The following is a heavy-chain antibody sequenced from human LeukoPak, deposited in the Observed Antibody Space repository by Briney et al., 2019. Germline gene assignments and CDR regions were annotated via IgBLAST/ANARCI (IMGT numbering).Heavy chain of an antibody. V-gene: IGHV4-59*01. D-gene: IGHD4-17*01. J-gene: IGHJ4*02. CDR1: GASISSYY. CDR3: ASPTVTGDFDY. Sequence: PSETLSLTCSVSGASISSYYWSWIRQPPGKGLEWIGYIYYSGSTNYNPSLKSRVTISVDTSKNQFSLKVNSVTAADTAVYYCASPTVTGDFDYWGQGTLVTVSS. CDR2: IYYSGST.